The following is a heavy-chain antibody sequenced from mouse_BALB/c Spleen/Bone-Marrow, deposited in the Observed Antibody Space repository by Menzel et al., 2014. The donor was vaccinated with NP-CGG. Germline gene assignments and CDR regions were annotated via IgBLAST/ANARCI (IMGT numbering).Heavy chain of an antibody. Sequence: EVQLVESGGGLVKPGGSLKLSCAASGFTFSSYAMSWVRQTPEKRLEWVASISSGGSTYYSDSVKGRFTISRDNARNILYLQMSSLRSEDTAMYYCAREEYGQKVYAMDYWGQGTSVTVSS. J-gene: IGHJ4*01. CDR3: AREEYGQKVYAMDY. V-gene: IGHV5-6-5*01. CDR2: ISSGGST. CDR1: GFTFSSYA. D-gene: IGHD2-10*02.